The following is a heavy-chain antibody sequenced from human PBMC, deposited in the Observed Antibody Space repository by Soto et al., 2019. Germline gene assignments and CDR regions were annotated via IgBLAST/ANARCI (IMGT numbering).Heavy chain of an antibody. Sequence: SETLSLTCTVSGGSISSSSYYWGWIRKPPGKGREGIGGIYYSGSTYYNPSLNSRVTISVDTSTTQFSLRLSSVTAADTAVYYCARRVFIYGSGSLPPYYYYGMDVWGQGTTVTVSS. CDR1: GGSISSSSYY. CDR3: ARRVFIYGSGSLPPYYYYGMDV. CDR2: IYYSGST. D-gene: IGHD3-10*01. J-gene: IGHJ6*02. V-gene: IGHV4-39*01.